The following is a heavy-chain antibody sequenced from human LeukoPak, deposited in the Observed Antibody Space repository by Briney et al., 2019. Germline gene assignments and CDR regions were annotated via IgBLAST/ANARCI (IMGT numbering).Heavy chain of an antibody. D-gene: IGHD6-19*01. CDR2: INPNSGGT. V-gene: IGHV1-2*02. CDR3: ARAYYSSGWQDY. Sequence: GASVKVSCKASGYTFTGYYMHWVRQAPGQGLEWMGWINPNSGGTNYAQKFQGRVTMTRDTSISTAYMELSRLRSDNTAVYYCARAYYSSGWQDYWGQGTLVTVSS. J-gene: IGHJ4*02. CDR1: GYTFTGYY.